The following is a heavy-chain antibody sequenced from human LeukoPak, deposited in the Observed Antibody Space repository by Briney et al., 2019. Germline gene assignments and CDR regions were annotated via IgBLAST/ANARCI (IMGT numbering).Heavy chain of an antibody. CDR2: MNPNSGNT. J-gene: IGHJ5*02. D-gene: IGHD4-11*01. CDR1: GYTFTIYD. V-gene: IGHV1-8*03. CDR3: ARGLLSFMRSDYSNYWDNWFDP. Sequence: ASVKVSCKASGYTFTIYDINWVRQATGQGLEWMGWMNPNSGNTGYAQKFQGRVTITRNTSISTAYMELSSLRSEDTAVYYRARGLLSFMRSDYSNYWDNWFDPWGQGTLVTVSS.